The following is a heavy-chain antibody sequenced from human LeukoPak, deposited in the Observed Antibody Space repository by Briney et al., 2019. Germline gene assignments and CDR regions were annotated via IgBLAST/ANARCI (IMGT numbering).Heavy chain of an antibody. CDR1: GYIFTGYY. V-gene: IGHV1-2*02. J-gene: IGHJ4*02. D-gene: IGHD1-26*01. CDR2: INPNSGGR. Sequence: ASVKDSCKASGYIFTGYYMHWVRQAPGQGLEWMGWINPNSGGRNYAQKFQGRVTMTSDTSISTAYMELSRLRSDDTAVDYCARESGSYLYYFDYWGQGTLVTVSS. CDR3: ARESGSYLYYFDY.